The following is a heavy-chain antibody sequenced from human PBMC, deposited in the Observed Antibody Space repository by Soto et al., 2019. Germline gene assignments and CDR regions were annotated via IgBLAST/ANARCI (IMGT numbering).Heavy chain of an antibody. CDR1: GGSFSGYY. CDR2: INHSGST. Sequence: PSETLSLTCAVYGGSFSGYYWSWIRQPPGKGLEGIGEINHSGSTNYNPSLKSRVTISVDTSKNQLSLKVRSVTAADAAVYYCATLPPRIEVRLLPIPTWGQGILVTVSS. J-gene: IGHJ4*02. V-gene: IGHV4-34*01. CDR3: ATLPPRIEVRLLPIPT. D-gene: IGHD2-2*02.